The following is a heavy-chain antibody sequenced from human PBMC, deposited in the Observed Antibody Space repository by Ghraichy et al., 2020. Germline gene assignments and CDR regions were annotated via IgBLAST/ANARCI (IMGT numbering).Heavy chain of an antibody. D-gene: IGHD3-16*01. CDR2: VNHAGST. V-gene: IGHV4-34*01. J-gene: IGHJ6*02. CDR3: ARATIWGGMEV. Sequence: SETLSLTCAVYGESISGYIWTWIRQPPGKGLEWIGEVNHAGSTNYNVSLKSRLTISVDTSKSQFSLKLTSVTAADTAVYYCARATIWGGMEVWGQGTTVTGSS. CDR1: GESISGYI.